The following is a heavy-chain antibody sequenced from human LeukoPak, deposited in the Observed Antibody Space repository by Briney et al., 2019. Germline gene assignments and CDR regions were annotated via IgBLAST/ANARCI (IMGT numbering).Heavy chain of an antibody. CDR3: ARVSDYWGSPKLFDP. D-gene: IGHD2-8*02. Sequence: GASVKVSCKASGYTFTGYYMHWVRQAPGQGLEWMGWINPNSGGTNYAQKFQGRVTMTRDTSISTAYMELSRLRSDDTAVYYCARVSDYWGSPKLFDPWGQGTLVTVSS. J-gene: IGHJ5*02. V-gene: IGHV1-2*02. CDR1: GYTFTGYY. CDR2: INPNSGGT.